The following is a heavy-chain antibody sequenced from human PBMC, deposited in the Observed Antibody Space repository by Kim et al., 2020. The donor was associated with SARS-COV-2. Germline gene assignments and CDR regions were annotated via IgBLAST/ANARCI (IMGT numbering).Heavy chain of an antibody. Sequence: GGSLRLSCAASGFTFDDYTMHWVRQAPGKGLEWVSLISWDGGGTYYADSVKGRFTISRDNSKNSLYLQMNSLRTEDTALYYCAKDMGAYGGNQAAIGMDVWGQGTTVTVSS. CDR3: AKDMGAYGGNQAAIGMDV. CDR2: ISWDGGGT. J-gene: IGHJ6*02. CDR1: GFTFDDYT. D-gene: IGHD4-17*01. V-gene: IGHV3-43*01.